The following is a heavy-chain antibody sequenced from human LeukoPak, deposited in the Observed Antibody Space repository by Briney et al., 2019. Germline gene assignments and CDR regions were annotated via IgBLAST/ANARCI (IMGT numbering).Heavy chain of an antibody. D-gene: IGHD3-22*01. CDR1: GFAFSSYS. J-gene: IGHJ2*01. V-gene: IGHV3-21*01. Sequence: GGSLRLSCAASGFAFSSYSMNWVRQAPGKGLEWVSSISSSSSYIYYADSVKGRFTISRDNAKNSLYLQMNSLRAEDTAVYHCARDSYDSSGYPPLYWYFDLWGRGTLVTVSS. CDR3: ARDSYDSSGYPPLYWYFDL. CDR2: ISSSSSYI.